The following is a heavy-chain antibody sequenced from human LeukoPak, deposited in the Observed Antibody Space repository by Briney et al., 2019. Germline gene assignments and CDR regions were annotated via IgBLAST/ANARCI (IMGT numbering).Heavy chain of an antibody. D-gene: IGHD2-2*01. V-gene: IGHV4-38-2*02. CDR3: ARLLGYCTDTSCSYMDV. CDR1: VYSISSGYY. Sequence: PSETLSLTCTVSVYSISSGYYWGWVRQPPGKGRDGIGNIYTSGSTNYNPSLKSRVTISVDTSKSQFSLKLSPVTAADTDVYYCARLLGYCTDTSCSYMDVWGKGTTVTVSS. J-gene: IGHJ6*03. CDR2: IYTSGST.